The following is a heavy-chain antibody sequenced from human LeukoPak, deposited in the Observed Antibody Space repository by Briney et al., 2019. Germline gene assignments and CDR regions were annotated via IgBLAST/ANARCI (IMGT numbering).Heavy chain of an antibody. CDR3: ARLLGATTSTHFDY. D-gene: IGHD1-26*01. CDR1: GYTFTGYY. Sequence: GASVKVSCKASGYTFTGYYMHWVRQAPGQGLEWMGIINPSVGSTTYAQEFQGRVTMTRDTSTSTVYMELSSLRSGDTAVYYCARLLGATTSTHFDYWGQGTLVTVSS. V-gene: IGHV1-46*01. J-gene: IGHJ4*02. CDR2: INPSVGST.